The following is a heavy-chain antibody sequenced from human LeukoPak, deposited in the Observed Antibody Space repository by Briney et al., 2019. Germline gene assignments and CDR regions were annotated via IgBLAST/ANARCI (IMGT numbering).Heavy chain of an antibody. Sequence: PGGSLRLSCAASGFTFSIYGMHWVRQAPGKGLEWVAVISYDGSNKYYADPVKGRFTISRDNSKNTLYLQMNSLRAEDTAVYYCAKDRSPSSPVYSSSWAFYYYYGMDVWGQGTTVTVSS. CDR1: GFTFSIYG. J-gene: IGHJ6*02. V-gene: IGHV3-30*18. D-gene: IGHD6-13*01. CDR2: ISYDGSNK. CDR3: AKDRSPSSPVYSSSWAFYYYYGMDV.